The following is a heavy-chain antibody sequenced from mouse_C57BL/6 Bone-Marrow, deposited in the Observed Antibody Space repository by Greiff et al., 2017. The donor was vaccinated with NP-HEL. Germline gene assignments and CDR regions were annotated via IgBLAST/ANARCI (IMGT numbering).Heavy chain of an antibody. J-gene: IGHJ3*01. D-gene: IGHD2-1*01. V-gene: IGHV14-4*01. CDR1: GFNIQDDY. CDR2: IDPENGDT. Sequence: EVKLMESGAELVRPGASVKLSCTASGFNIQDDYMHWVKQRPEQGLEWIGWIDPENGDTEYASKFQGKATITADTSSNTAYLQLSSLTSEDTAVYYCTGGNYAWFAYWGQGTLVTVSA. CDR3: TGGNYAWFAY.